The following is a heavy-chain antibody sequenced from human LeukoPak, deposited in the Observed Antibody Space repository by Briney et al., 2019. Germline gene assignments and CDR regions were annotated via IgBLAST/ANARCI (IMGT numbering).Heavy chain of an antibody. V-gene: IGHV4-38-2*02. Sequence: PSETLSLTCTVSGYSISSGYYWGWIQQPPGKGLERIGSIYHSGSTYYNPSLKSRVTISVDTSKNQFSLKLSSVTAADPAVYYCARQRFGDLRDFDYWGQGTLVTVSS. D-gene: IGHD3-10*01. J-gene: IGHJ4*02. CDR1: GYSISSGYY. CDR2: IYHSGST. CDR3: ARQRFGDLRDFDY.